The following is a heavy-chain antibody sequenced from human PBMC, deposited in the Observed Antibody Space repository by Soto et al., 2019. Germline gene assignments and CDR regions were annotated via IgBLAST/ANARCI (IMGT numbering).Heavy chain of an antibody. V-gene: IGHV3-30-3*01. CDR2: ISYDGSNK. CDR1: GFTFSSYA. CDR3: AREASNYYGSGSYSKGPGNYYYYGMDV. D-gene: IGHD3-10*01. Sequence: QPGGSLRLSCAASGFTFSSYAMHWVRQAPGKGLEWVAVISYDGSNKYYADSVKGRFTISRDNSKNTLYLQMNSLRAEDTAVYYCAREASNYYGSGSYSKGPGNYYYYGMDVWGQGTTVTVSS. J-gene: IGHJ6*02.